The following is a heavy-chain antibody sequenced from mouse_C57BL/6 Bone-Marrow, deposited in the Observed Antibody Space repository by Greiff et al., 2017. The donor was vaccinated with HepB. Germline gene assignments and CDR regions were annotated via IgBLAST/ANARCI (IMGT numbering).Heavy chain of an antibody. CDR1: GFTFSDYG. J-gene: IGHJ3*01. Sequence: EVQVVESGGGLVKPGGSLKLSCAASGFTFSDYGMHWVPQAPEKGLEWVAYISSGSSTIYYADTVKGRFTISRDNAKNTLFLQMTSLRSEDTAMYYCARPMIRAWFAYWGQGTLVTVSA. CDR2: ISSGSSTI. D-gene: IGHD2-4*01. V-gene: IGHV5-17*01. CDR3: ARPMIRAWFAY.